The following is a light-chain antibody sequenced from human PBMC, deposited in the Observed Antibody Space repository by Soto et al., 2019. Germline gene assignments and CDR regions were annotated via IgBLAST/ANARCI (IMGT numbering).Light chain of an antibody. J-gene: IGKJ1*01. Sequence: DFQMTQSPSTLSASVGDRVTITCRASQNNRSRLAWFQQKPGKAPKLLIYDASSLESGVPQRFSGSGSGTESALIISSLQTDDVSTYYCQQYHSYWTFGQGTKVE. V-gene: IGKV1-5*01. CDR1: QNNRSR. CDR3: QQYHSYWT. CDR2: DAS.